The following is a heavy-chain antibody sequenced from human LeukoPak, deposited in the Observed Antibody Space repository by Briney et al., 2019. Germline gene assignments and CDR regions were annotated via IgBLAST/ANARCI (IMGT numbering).Heavy chain of an antibody. J-gene: IGHJ5*02. CDR1: GFTFGSYA. CDR2: ITGVGGNA. D-gene: IGHD3-10*01. CDR3: AKDAVRGSGRINWFDT. Sequence: GGSLRLSCATSGFTFGSYAMTWVRQAPGKGLEWVSGITGVGGNAYYADSVKGRFTISRDNSKNMLYLQMNSLRAEDTAAYYCAKDAVRGSGRINWFDTWGQGTLVTVSS. V-gene: IGHV3-23*01.